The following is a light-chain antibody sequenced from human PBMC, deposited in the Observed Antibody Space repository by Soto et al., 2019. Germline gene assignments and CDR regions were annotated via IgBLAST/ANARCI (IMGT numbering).Light chain of an antibody. CDR2: GAS. Sequence: EIVLTQSPGTMSLSPGERATLSCRASQSVSNNWLAWYQQKPGQAPRLLIYGASSRATGIADRFSGSGSGTDFTLTISRLEPEDFALYYCQQYGSSPTTFGQGNKVEIK. CDR1: QSVSNNW. V-gene: IGKV3-20*01. J-gene: IGKJ1*01. CDR3: QQYGSSPTT.